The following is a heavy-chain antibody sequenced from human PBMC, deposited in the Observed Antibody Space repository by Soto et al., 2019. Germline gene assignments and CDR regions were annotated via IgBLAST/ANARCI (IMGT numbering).Heavy chain of an antibody. V-gene: IGHV3-73*01. CDR3: KIDGAGFGH. Sequence: EVQLVESGGGLVQPGGSVKLSCAASGFTFSVSSMHWVRQASGKGLEWVGRIRSKANTYATTSAESLNGRFTISRDDSKNTAYLQMNNLQTEDTGVYYCKIDGAGFGHWGQGTLVSVSS. J-gene: IGHJ4*02. CDR2: IRSKANTYAT. CDR1: GFTFSVSS. D-gene: IGHD1-26*01.